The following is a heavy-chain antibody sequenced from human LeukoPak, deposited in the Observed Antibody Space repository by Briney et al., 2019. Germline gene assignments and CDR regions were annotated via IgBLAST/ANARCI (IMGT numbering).Heavy chain of an antibody. J-gene: IGHJ6*03. Sequence: GGSLRLSCAASGFTVSSNYMSWVRQAPGKGLEWVSVIYSGGSTYYADSVKGRFTISRDNSKSTLYLQMNSLRAEDTAVYYCTREIIAVAGIYYYYYMDVWGKGTTVTVSS. V-gene: IGHV3-53*01. CDR2: IYSGGST. CDR3: TREIIAVAGIYYYYYMDV. CDR1: GFTVSSNY. D-gene: IGHD6-19*01.